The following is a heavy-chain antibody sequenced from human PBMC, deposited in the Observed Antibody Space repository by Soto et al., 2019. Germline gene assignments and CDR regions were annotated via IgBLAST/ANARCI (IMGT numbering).Heavy chain of an antibody. D-gene: IGHD2-15*01. J-gene: IGHJ4*02. CDR3: SKDYTVAADPSSVILFDY. Sequence: EVQVLESGGGLVQRGGSLRLSCAASGFTFNHYAMSWVRQAPGKGLEWVSIIIANGGTFYADSVKGRFTISRDNSKNTLYLQISSLRVEDTAIFYCSKDYTVAADPSSVILFDYWGQGALVTVSS. CDR2: IIANGGT. CDR1: GFTFNHYA. V-gene: IGHV3-23*01.